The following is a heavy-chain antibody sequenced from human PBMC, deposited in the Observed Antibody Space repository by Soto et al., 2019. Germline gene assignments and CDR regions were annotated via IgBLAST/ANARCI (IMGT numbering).Heavy chain of an antibody. Sequence: QVQLVQSGAEVKKPGSSVKVSCKASGGTFTDYTITWVRQAPGQGLEWMGRIIPDLDLSNYAQKFQGRVTITADKSTTTSYMELSGLASEATAVYYCAKTVGPSAFDRWGRGTLVTVSS. V-gene: IGHV1-69*02. J-gene: IGHJ2*01. CDR2: IIPDLDLS. CDR1: GGTFTDYT. D-gene: IGHD1-26*01. CDR3: AKTVGPSAFDR.